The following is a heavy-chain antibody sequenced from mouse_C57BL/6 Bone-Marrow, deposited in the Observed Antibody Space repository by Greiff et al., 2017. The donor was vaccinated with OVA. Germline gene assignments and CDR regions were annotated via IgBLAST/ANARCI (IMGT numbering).Heavy chain of an antibody. J-gene: IGHJ2*01. CDR3: VGMVTTRVDY. D-gene: IGHD2-2*01. V-gene: IGHV1-64*01. Sequence: QVQLKQPGAELVKPGASVKLSCKASGYTFTSYWMHWVKQRPGQGLEWIGMIHPNSGSTNYNEKFKSKATLTVDKSSSTAYMQLSSLTSEDSAVYYCVGMVTTRVDYWGQGTTLTVSS. CDR1: GYTFTSYW. CDR2: IHPNSGST.